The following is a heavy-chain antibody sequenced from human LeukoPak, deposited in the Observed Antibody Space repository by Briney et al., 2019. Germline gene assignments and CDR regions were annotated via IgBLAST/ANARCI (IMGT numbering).Heavy chain of an antibody. J-gene: IGHJ4*02. D-gene: IGHD6-19*01. CDR3: ARGKYSSGL. CDR1: GFTFSDYS. Sequence: GGSLRLSCAASGFTFSDYSMNWVRQAPGKGLEWVSYVSSTTTYYADSVEGRFTTSRDNAKNSLYLQMNSLRDEDTAVYYCARGKYSSGLWGQGTLVTVSS. V-gene: IGHV3-48*02. CDR2: VSSTTT.